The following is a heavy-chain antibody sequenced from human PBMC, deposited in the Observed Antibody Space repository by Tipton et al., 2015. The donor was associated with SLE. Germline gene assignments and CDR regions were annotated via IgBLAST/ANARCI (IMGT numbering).Heavy chain of an antibody. CDR2: ISYDGTNR. D-gene: IGHD1-14*01. J-gene: IGHJ5*02. CDR3: ARGREGITTFRWFDP. Sequence: SLRLSCVVAGFTLSTFAIHWVRQAPGKGPEWVAGISYDGTNRYYANSAKGRFTISRDNSESTLYLEMNSLRAEDTAVYYCARGREGITTFRWFDPWGQGTLVTVS. V-gene: IGHV3-33*01. CDR1: GFTLSTFA.